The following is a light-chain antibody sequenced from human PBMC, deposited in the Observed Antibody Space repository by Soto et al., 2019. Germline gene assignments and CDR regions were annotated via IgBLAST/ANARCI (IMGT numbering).Light chain of an antibody. J-gene: IGKJ2*01. Sequence: DIQMTQSPSSLSAAEGDRVTITCRASQSIDSYLNWYQQKPGKAPKLLIYAASSLQSGVPSRFSGSGSGTDFTLTISSLQAEDSASYSCQQSYSSPYTFGQGTKLEIK. CDR1: QSIDSY. CDR3: QQSYSSPYT. V-gene: IGKV1-39*01. CDR2: AAS.